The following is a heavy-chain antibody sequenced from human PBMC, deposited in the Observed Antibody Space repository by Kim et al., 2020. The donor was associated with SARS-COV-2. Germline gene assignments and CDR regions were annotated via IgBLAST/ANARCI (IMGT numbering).Heavy chain of an antibody. CDR3: ARDISQLVDSVGGPGGSNWFDP. Sequence: SETLSLTCTVSGGSISSGGYYWSWIRQHPGKGLEWIGYIYYSGSTYYNPSLKSRVTISVDTSKNQFSLKLSSVTAADTAVYYCARDISQLVDSVGGPGGSNWFDPWGQGTLVTVSS. J-gene: IGHJ5*02. CDR2: IYYSGST. D-gene: IGHD6-6*01. CDR1: GGSISSGGYY. V-gene: IGHV4-31*03.